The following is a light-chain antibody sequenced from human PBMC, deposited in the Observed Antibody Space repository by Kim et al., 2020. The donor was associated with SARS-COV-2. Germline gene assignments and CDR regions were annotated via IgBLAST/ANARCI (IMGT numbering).Light chain of an antibody. Sequence: EIVMTQSPATLSVSPGERATLSCRASQSVSNNLAWYQQKPGQAPRLLIYGASIRATGVPTRFSGTGSEIEFTLIISGLQSEDFAVYYCHQYNNWPHRLGLGTKLEI. CDR2: GAS. V-gene: IGKV3-15*01. CDR3: HQYNNWPHR. CDR1: QSVSNN. J-gene: IGKJ2*01.